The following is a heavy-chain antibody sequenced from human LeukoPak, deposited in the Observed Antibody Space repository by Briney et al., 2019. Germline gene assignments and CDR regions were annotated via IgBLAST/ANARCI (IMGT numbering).Heavy chain of an antibody. V-gene: IGHV3-66*01. CDR3: ANPVSIVVVAAATGDYVFDI. J-gene: IGHJ3*02. D-gene: IGHD2-15*01. Sequence: GGSLRLSCAASGFTVSSNYMSWVRQAPGKGLEWVSVIYSGGSTYYADSVKGRFTISRDNSKNTLYLQMNSLRAEDTAVYYCANPVSIVVVAAATGDYVFDIWGQGTMVTVSS. CDR2: IYSGGST. CDR1: GFTVSSNY.